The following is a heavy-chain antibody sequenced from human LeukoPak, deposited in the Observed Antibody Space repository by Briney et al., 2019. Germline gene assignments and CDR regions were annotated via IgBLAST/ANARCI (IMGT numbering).Heavy chain of an antibody. CDR1: GITLSNYG. Sequence: GGSLRLSCVVSGITLSNYGMSWVRQAPGEGLVWVGRIKSASDGGTTDYAAPVKGRFTISRDDSKNTLYLQMDSLNSEDSAVYYCTTEYYYDSSGSLFYFDYWGQGSLVTVSS. J-gene: IGHJ4*02. CDR2: IKSASDGGTT. CDR3: TTEYYYDSSGSLFYFDY. V-gene: IGHV3-15*01. D-gene: IGHD3-22*01.